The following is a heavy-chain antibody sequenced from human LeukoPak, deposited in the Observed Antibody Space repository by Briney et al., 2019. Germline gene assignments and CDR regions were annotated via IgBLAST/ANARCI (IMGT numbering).Heavy chain of an antibody. CDR3: AKDQQLVEFGTRFDY. CDR2: ISGSGGST. J-gene: IGHJ4*02. V-gene: IGHV3-23*01. Sequence: GALRLSCAASGFTFNGYWMSWVRQAPGKGLEWVSAISGSGGSTYYADSVKGRFTISRDNSKNTLYLQMNSLRAEDTAVYYCAKDQQLVEFGTRFDYRGQGTLVTVSS. CDR1: GFTFNGYW. D-gene: IGHD6-13*01.